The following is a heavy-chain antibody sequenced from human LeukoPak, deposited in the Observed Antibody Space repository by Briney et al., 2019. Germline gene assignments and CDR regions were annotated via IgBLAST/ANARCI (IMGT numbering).Heavy chain of an antibody. CDR2: INPNSGGT. J-gene: IGHJ4*02. CDR3: ARARGVVGAFDY. D-gene: IGHD1-26*01. V-gene: IGHV1-2*02. CDR1: GSTFTGYY. Sequence: ASVKVSCKASGSTFTGYYMHWVRQAPGQGLEWMGWINPNSGGTNYAQKFQDRVTMTRDTSISTAYMQLSRLRSDDTAVYYCARARGVVGAFDYWGQGTLVTVSS.